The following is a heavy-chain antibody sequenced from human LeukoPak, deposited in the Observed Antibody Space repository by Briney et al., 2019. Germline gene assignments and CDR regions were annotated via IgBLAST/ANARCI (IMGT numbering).Heavy chain of an antibody. CDR3: ARAPDTAMDDDYLDL. CDR1: GGSFSGYY. D-gene: IGHD5-18*01. Sequence: SETLSLTCAVYGGSFSGYYWSWIRQPPGKGLEWIGEINHSGSTNYSPSLKSRVTISVDASKTQFSLKLSSVTAADTAVYYCARAPDTAMDDDYLDLWGRGTLVTVSS. V-gene: IGHV4-34*01. J-gene: IGHJ2*01. CDR2: INHSGST.